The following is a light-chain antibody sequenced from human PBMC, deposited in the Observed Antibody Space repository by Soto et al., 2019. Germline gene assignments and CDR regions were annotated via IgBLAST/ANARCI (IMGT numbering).Light chain of an antibody. J-gene: IGLJ1*01. CDR2: DVS. CDR1: SSDVGGYNY. CDR3: SSYTSSSTRV. V-gene: IGLV2-14*01. Sequence: QSALTQPASVSGSPGQSITISCTGTSSDVGGYNYVSWYQQHPGKAHKLMIYDVSNRPSGVYNRFSGSKSCNTASLTISGLQAEDEADYYCSSYTSSSTRVFGTGTKVTVL.